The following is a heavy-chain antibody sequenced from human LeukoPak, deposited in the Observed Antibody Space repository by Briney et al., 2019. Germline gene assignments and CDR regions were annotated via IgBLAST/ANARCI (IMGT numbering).Heavy chain of an antibody. CDR3: ARDKGVVGTLAP. Sequence: PGGSLRLSCAASGFMFSSYWMSWVRQAPEKGLEWVANIKEDGSEKYYVDSVKGRFTISRDNAKNSLYLRMNSLRAEDTAIYYCARDKGVVGTLAPWGQGTLVTVSS. V-gene: IGHV3-7*01. CDR2: IKEDGSEK. J-gene: IGHJ5*02. D-gene: IGHD1-26*01. CDR1: GFMFSSYW.